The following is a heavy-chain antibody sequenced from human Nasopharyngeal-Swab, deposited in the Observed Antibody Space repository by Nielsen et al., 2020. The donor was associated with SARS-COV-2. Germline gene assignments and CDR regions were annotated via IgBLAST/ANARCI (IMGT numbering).Heavy chain of an antibody. CDR3: ATLRYSYDRGDYVGTDDFDF. CDR2: LHPENDAI. Sequence: ASAQVFCKTSGHRPSEVSMHWVRQAPGKGLEWMGGLHPENDAIIYAPKFQGRVTVTEDTLTDTGYMELSSLRSEDTAVYYCATLRYSYDRGDYVGTDDFDFWGQGTMVTVSS. CDR1: GHRPSEVS. V-gene: IGHV1-24*01. D-gene: IGHD3-22*01. J-gene: IGHJ3*01.